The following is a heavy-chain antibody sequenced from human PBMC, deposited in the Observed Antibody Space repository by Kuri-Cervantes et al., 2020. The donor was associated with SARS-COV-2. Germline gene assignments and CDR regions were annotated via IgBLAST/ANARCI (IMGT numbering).Heavy chain of an antibody. Sequence: GGSLRLSCAASGFTFSSYAMTWVRQAPGKGLEWVANIRQDGGETYYVDSVKGRFTISRDNAKNSLYLQMNRLRAEDTAVFYCVRTYSTSFNPITVSFIPFVYYSMDVWGQGTTVTVSS. J-gene: IGHJ6*02. D-gene: IGHD6-6*01. CDR1: GFTFSSYA. V-gene: IGHV3-7*03. CDR2: IRQDGGET. CDR3: VRTYSTSFNPITVSFIPFVYYSMDV.